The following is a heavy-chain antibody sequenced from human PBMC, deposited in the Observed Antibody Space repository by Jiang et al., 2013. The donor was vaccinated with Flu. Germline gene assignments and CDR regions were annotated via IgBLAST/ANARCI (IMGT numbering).Heavy chain of an antibody. CDR2: IDPSDSYT. J-gene: IGHJ6*04. CDR3: ARLGGYYYGSGITSGYGMDV. V-gene: IGHV5-10-1*01. Sequence: GAEVKKPGESLRISCKGSGYSFTSYWIAWVRQMPGKGLEWMGRIDPSDSYTNYSPSFQGHVTISADKSISTAYLQWSSLKASDTAMYYCARLGGYYYGSGITSGYGMDVWGKGTTVTVSS. D-gene: IGHD3-10*01. CDR1: GYSFTSYW.